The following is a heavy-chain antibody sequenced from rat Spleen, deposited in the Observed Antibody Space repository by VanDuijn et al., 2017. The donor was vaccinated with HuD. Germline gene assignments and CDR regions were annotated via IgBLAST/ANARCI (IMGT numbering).Heavy chain of an antibody. Sequence: EVQLVESDGGLVQPGRSLKLSCAASGFTFSDYYMAWVRQAPTKGLEWVATISYDGSSTYYRDSVKGRFTISRDNAKSTLYLQMDSLRSEDTATYYCARPGYNDWFAYWGQGTLVTVSS. D-gene: IGHD1-4*01. CDR1: GFTFSDYY. CDR2: ISYDGSST. CDR3: ARPGYNDWFAY. V-gene: IGHV5-29*01. J-gene: IGHJ3*01.